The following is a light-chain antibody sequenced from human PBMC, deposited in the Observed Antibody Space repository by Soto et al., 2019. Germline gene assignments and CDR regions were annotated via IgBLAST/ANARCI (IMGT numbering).Light chain of an antibody. Sequence: IKITQSPCALSASVGGRVPISCRAGQSISNYLNWYQQKPGKAPDLLIYAASSLQSGVPSRFSGSGSGTDFALTISSLQPEDFATYYCQQSYSPPFTFGPGTKVDIK. CDR3: QQSYSPPFT. CDR1: QSISNY. V-gene: IGKV1-39*01. CDR2: AAS. J-gene: IGKJ3*01.